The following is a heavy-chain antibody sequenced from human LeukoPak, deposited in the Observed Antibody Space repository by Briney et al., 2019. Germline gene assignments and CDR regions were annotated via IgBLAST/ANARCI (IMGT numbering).Heavy chain of an antibody. CDR1: GFTFSSYS. Sequence: GGSLRLSCAASGFTFSSYSMNWVRQAPGKGLEWVSSISSSSSYIYYADSVKGRFTISRDNVKNSLYLQMNSLRAEDTAVYYCARLGESTTDFDYWGQGTLVTVSS. V-gene: IGHV3-21*01. CDR2: ISSSSSYI. CDR3: ARLGESTTDFDY. D-gene: IGHD1-14*01. J-gene: IGHJ4*02.